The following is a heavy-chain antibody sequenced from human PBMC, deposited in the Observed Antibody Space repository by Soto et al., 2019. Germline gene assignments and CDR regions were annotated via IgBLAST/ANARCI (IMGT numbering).Heavy chain of an antibody. J-gene: IGHJ4*02. D-gene: IGHD3-10*02. Sequence: PGGSLRLSCAASGFTFSSYGMHWVRQAPVNGLEFVAAISYYLSNKYYADSVKGRFTISRYNSKNTLYLQMNSLRAEYTAVYYCAKTYVKPQNPFDYWGQGNLVTV. V-gene: IGHV3-30*18. CDR1: GFTFSSYG. CDR3: AKTYVKPQNPFDY. CDR2: ISYYLSNK.